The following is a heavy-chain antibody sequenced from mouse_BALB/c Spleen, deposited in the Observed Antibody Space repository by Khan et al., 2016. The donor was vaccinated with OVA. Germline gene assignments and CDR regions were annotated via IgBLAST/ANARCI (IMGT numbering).Heavy chain of an antibody. CDR3: ARQPYYHYNIMDY. CDR2: IWSDGST. V-gene: IGHV2-6-1*01. CDR1: GFSLTNYG. Sequence: QVQLQQSGPGLAAPSQSLSITCTISGFSLTNYGVHWVRQPPGKGLEWLVVIWSDGSTNYNSVLKSRLTITKDNSQSQVFLKMNSLQTDDTAIYICARQPYYHYNIMDYWGQGTSVTVSS. J-gene: IGHJ4*01. D-gene: IGHD2-10*01.